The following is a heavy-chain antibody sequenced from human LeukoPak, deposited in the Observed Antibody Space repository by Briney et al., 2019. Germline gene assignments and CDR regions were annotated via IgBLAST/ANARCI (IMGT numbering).Heavy chain of an antibody. V-gene: IGHV3-23*01. CDR2: ISGGGGST. CDR3: AKGAGSYYKGVDY. Sequence: PGGCLSLSCAASGFTVNINAMRWVRQDPGEGREWVSAISGGGGSTYYADSVKGRFTISRHNPQNTLYLQLNRQRAEVTAVYYSAKGAGSYYKGVDYWGQGTLVTVSS. J-gene: IGHJ4*02. D-gene: IGHD3-10*01. CDR1: GFTVNINA.